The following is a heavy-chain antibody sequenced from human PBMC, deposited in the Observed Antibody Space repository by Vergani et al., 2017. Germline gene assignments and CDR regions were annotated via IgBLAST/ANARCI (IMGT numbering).Heavy chain of an antibody. D-gene: IGHD1-1*01. CDR3: ARHTTYTDS. Sequence: VELVQSGPEMRKPGESLKISCNGSDYSFGNYWIAWMRQMPGKGLEWMGIIYPADSNTRYSPSFQGQVTISPDKSISTAFLQWDSLKASDTALYYCARHTTYTDSWGQGTLVTVSS. CDR1: DYSFGNYW. V-gene: IGHV5-51*01. J-gene: IGHJ4*02. CDR2: IYPADSNT.